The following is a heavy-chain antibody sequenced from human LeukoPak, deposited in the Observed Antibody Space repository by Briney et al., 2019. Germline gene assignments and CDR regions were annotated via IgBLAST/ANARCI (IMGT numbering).Heavy chain of an antibody. Sequence: ASVKVSCKASGYTFTRYYMHWVRQAPGQGLEWMGWINPNSGGTNYAQKFQGRVTMTRDTSISTAYMELSRLRSDDTAVYYCARSDYGDYGVYDYWGQGTLVTVSS. V-gene: IGHV1-2*02. CDR3: ARSDYGDYGVYDY. D-gene: IGHD4-17*01. J-gene: IGHJ4*02. CDR2: INPNSGGT. CDR1: GYTFTRYY.